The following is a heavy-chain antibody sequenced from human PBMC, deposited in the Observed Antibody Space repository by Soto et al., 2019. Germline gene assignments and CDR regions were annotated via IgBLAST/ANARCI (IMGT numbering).Heavy chain of an antibody. CDR3: ARRWGTSFDF. CDR1: GGSISSSNW. CDR2: IYYSGST. V-gene: IGHV4-4*02. Sequence: PSETLSLTCAVSGGSISSSNWWSWVRQPPGKGLEWIGEIYYSGSTNYNPSLKSRVTISVDTSKNQFSLKVSSVTAADTAVYYCARRWGTSFDFWGQGTLVTVSS. J-gene: IGHJ4*02. D-gene: IGHD7-27*01.